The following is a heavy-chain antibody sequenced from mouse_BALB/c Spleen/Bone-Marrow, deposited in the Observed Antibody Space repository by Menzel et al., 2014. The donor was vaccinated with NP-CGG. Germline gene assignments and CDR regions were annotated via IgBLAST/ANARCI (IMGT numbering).Heavy chain of an antibody. CDR2: ISSGGSYT. J-gene: IGHJ3*01. D-gene: IGHD2-4*01. Sequence: VQLKESGGGLVKPGGSLKLSCAASGFTFSSYAMSWVRQTPEKRLDWVATISSGGSYTYYPDSVKGRFTISRDNAKNTLYLQMSSLRFEDTAMYYCTTKIYYDSDGRRSFGYWGQEALGPVSA. CDR3: TTKIYYDSDGRRSFGY. V-gene: IGHV5-9-3*01. CDR1: GFTFSSYA.